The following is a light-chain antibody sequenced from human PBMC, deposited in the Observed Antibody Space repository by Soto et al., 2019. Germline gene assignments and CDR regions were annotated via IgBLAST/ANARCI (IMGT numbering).Light chain of an antibody. J-gene: IGLJ7*01. V-gene: IGLV1-40*01. CDR2: GNS. Sequence: QSVLTQPPSVSGAPGQRVTISCTGSSSNIGAGYDVHWYQQLPGTAPKLLIYGNSNRLSGVPDRFSGSKSGTSASLAITGLQAEDEDDYSCQSYDSSLSGSRVFGGGTQLTVL. CDR1: SSNIGAGYD. CDR3: QSYDSSLSGSRV.